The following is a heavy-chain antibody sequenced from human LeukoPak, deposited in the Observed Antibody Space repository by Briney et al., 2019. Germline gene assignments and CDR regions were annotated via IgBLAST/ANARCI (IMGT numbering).Heavy chain of an antibody. Sequence: SVKVSCKASGGTFSSYAISWVRQAPGQGLEWVGRIIPILGIANYAQKLQGRVTMTTDTSTSTAYMELRSLRSDDTAVYYCARVDDSSGYFRRYFDYWGQGTLVTVSS. CDR1: GGTFSSYA. CDR2: IIPILGIA. D-gene: IGHD3-22*01. CDR3: ARVDDSSGYFRRYFDY. J-gene: IGHJ4*02. V-gene: IGHV1-69*04.